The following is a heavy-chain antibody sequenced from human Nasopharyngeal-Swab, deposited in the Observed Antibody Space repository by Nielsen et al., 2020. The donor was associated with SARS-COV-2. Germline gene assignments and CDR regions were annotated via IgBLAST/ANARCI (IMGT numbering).Heavy chain of an antibody. CDR1: GGPISSGGYY. CDR2: IYYSGST. Sequence: SETLSLKCTVSGGPISSGGYYWSWIRQHPGKGLEWIGYIYYSGSTYYNPSLKSRVTISVDTSKNQFSLKLSSVTAADTAVYYCARAGDFWSGWSANYYMDVWGKGTTVTVSS. D-gene: IGHD3-3*01. J-gene: IGHJ6*03. CDR3: ARAGDFWSGWSANYYMDV. V-gene: IGHV4-31*03.